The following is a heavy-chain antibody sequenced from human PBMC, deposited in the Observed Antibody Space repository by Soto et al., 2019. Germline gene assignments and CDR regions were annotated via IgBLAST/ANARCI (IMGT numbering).Heavy chain of an antibody. D-gene: IGHD6-6*01. CDR2: INHSGST. CDR1: GGSFSGYY. CDR3: ARSHIVPRLFMYPYDY. J-gene: IGHJ4*02. Sequence: SETLSLTCAVYGGSFSGYYWSWIRQPPGKGLEWIGEINHSGSTNYNPSLKSRVTISVDTSKNQFSLKLSSVTAADAAVYYCARSHIVPRLFMYPYDYWGQGTLVTVSS. V-gene: IGHV4-34*01.